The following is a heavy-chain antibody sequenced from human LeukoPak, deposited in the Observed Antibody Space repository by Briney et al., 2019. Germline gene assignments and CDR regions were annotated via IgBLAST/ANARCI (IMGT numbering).Heavy chain of an antibody. CDR2: IYYSGST. J-gene: IGHJ6*03. CDR3: ARAPYCGGDSYRKINYYYYYMDV. V-gene: IGHV4-59*01. CDR1: GGSISSYY. D-gene: IGHD2-21*02. Sequence: PSETLSLTCTVSGGSISSYYWSWIRQPPGKGLEWIGYIYYSGSTNYNPSLKSRVTISVDTSKNQFSLKLSSVTAADTAVYYCARAPYCGGDSYRKINYYYYYMDVWGKGTTVTISS.